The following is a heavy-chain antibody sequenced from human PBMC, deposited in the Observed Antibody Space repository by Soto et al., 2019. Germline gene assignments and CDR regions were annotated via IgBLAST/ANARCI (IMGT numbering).Heavy chain of an antibody. CDR1: GLTFSRSP. Sequence: EVQLVQSGGGFVQPGGSLRLSCAASGLTFSRSPMSWVRQVPGKGLEWISAIRVAGRSVYYVDSVKGRYTISRDNSKNTSSLRMKNLRAEDTAIYYCVRDRYTMSDFWSACSSDWGQGALVIVSS. CDR2: IRVAGRSV. D-gene: IGHD3-3*01. V-gene: IGHV3-23*04. CDR3: VRDRYTMSDFWSACSSD. J-gene: IGHJ4*02.